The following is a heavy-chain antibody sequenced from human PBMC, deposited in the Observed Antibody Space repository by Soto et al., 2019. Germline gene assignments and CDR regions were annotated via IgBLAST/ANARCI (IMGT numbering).Heavy chain of an antibody. CDR2: IYYSGST. CDR1: GGSISSGDYY. CDR3: ARGRVGCGDFWSGCLRWPSYYYYGMDV. V-gene: IGHV4-30-4*01. D-gene: IGHD3-3*01. J-gene: IGHJ6*02. Sequence: SETLSLTCTVSGGSISSGDYYWSWIRQPPGKGLEWIGYIYYSGSTYYNPSLKSRVTISVDTSKNQFSLKLSSVTAADTAVYYCARGRVGCGDFWSGCLRWPSYYYYGMDVWGQGTTVTVSS.